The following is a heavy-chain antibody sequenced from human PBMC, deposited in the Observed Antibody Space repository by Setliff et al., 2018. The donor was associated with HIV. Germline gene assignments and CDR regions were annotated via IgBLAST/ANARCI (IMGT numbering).Heavy chain of an antibody. D-gene: IGHD1-26*01. Sequence: SETLSLTCSVSGASIRGHYWSWIRQSPRTRLEWIGYVSSIGNTNYNPSLKSRVTISVDTSKNQFSLQLNSVTAADTAVYFCARTRAPYFFDFWGQGAQVTVSS. V-gene: IGHV4-4*08. CDR3: ARTRAPYFFDF. J-gene: IGHJ4*02. CDR1: GASIRGHY. CDR2: VSSIGNT.